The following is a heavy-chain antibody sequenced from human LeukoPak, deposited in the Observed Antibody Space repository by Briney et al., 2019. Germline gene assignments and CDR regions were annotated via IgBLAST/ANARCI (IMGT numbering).Heavy chain of an antibody. J-gene: IGHJ6*03. Sequence: ASVKVSFKASGYTFTIYGISWVRQAPGQGLEWMGWISAYNGNTNYAQKFQGRVTITADESTSTAYMELSSLRSEDTAVYYCARDSGVTSHYYYYYMDVWGKGTTVTISS. V-gene: IGHV1-18*01. CDR2: ISAYNGNT. CDR1: GYTFTIYG. CDR3: ARDSGVTSHYYYYYMDV. D-gene: IGHD3-10*01.